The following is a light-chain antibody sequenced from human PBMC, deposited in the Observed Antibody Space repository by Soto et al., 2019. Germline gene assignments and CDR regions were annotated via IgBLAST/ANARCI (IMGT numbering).Light chain of an antibody. V-gene: IGKV1-12*01. CDR1: LDINRW. CDR2: GAF. CDR3: QQADSYPIT. Sequence: DIQMTQSPSSVSVSVGDRVTITCRASLDINRWLAWYQVRPGKPPKLLIAGAFVLQSGVPSRFGGSGYGTDFALTIDNLQPEDFATYYCQQADSYPITFGQGTRLDI. J-gene: IGKJ5*01.